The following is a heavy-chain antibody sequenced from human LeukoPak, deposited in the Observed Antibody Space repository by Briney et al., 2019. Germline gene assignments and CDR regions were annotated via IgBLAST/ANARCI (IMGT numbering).Heavy chain of an antibody. J-gene: IGHJ5*02. Sequence: GGSLRLSCAASGFTVSSNYMSWVRQAPGKGLEWVSAISGSGGSTYYADSVKGRFTISRDNSKNTLYLQMNSLRAEDTAVYYCAKWIIAAAENWFDPWGQGTLVTVSS. CDR2: ISGSGGST. V-gene: IGHV3-23*01. CDR1: GFTVSSNY. D-gene: IGHD6-13*01. CDR3: AKWIIAAAENWFDP.